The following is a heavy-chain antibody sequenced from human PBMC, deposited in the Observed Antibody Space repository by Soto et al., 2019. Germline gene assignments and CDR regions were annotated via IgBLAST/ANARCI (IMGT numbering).Heavy chain of an antibody. J-gene: IGHJ3*02. Sequence: PGGSLRLSCTASGLTFSSYAMTWVRQAPGKGLEWVSGISGSGDSTYYADSVKGRFTISRDNSKNTLYLQMNSLRAEDTAVYYCAKDAYYDSSSAFDIWGQGTMVTVSS. CDR2: ISGSGDST. CDR1: GLTFSSYA. CDR3: AKDAYYDSSSAFDI. V-gene: IGHV3-23*01. D-gene: IGHD3-22*01.